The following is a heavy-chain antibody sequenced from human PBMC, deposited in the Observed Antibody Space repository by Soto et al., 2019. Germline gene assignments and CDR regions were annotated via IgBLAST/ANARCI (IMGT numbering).Heavy chain of an antibody. CDR1: GFTFSSYE. CDR2: LSSSGSTL. CDR3: ASPGAFDY. Sequence: SRRLSCAASGFTFSSYEMNWVRQAPGKGLEWVSYLSSSGSTLYYADSVKGRFPISRDNAKISLYLQMHSLRAEDTAVYYCASPGAFDYWGQSTLVTVSS. V-gene: IGHV3-48*03. D-gene: IGHD1-26*01. J-gene: IGHJ4*02.